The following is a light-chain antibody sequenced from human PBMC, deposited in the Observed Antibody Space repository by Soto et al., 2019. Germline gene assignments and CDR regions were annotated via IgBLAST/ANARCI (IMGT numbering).Light chain of an antibody. CDR1: QSISSW. J-gene: IGKJ4*01. Sequence: DIQMSQSPSILSASVGDRVTITCRASQSISSWLAWYQQKPGKAPKLLIYKASGLESGAPSRFSGSGSGTDFTLTISRLQPDDFATYYCQKYNSYPPLTVGGGTKVDIK. CDR3: QKYNSYPPLT. CDR2: KAS. V-gene: IGKV1-5*03.